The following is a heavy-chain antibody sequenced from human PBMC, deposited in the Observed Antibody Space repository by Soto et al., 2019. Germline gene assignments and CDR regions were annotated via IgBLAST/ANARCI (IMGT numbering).Heavy chain of an antibody. V-gene: IGHV4-30-4*01. CDR2: IYYSGSP. CDR3: AREATIAARLDS. J-gene: IGHJ4*02. CDR1: GGSISSGDYY. Sequence: SETLSLTCTVSGGSISSGDYYWSWLRQPPGKGLEWIGYIYYSGSPYYNPSLKSRVTISVDTSKNQFSLKLSSVTAADTAVYYWAREATIAARLDSWGQGTLVTV. D-gene: IGHD6-6*01.